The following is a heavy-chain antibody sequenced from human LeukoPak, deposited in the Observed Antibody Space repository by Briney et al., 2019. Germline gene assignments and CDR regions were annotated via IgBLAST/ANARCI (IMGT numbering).Heavy chain of an antibody. CDR1: GFTFSSHA. CDR3: ARDSAAEYYYFHYYMDV. Sequence: PGRSLRLSCAASGFTFSSHAMNWVRQAPGKGLEWVSAISSSDGSTYFADSVKGRFTISRDNTKNTLYLQMNSLRAEDTALYYCARDSAAEYYYFHYYMDVWGKGTTVTVSS. J-gene: IGHJ6*03. CDR2: ISSSDGST. D-gene: IGHD6-13*01. V-gene: IGHV3-23*01.